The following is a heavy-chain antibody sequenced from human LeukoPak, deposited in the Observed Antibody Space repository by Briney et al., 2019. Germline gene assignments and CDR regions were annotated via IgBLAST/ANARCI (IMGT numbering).Heavy chain of an antibody. Sequence: GGSLRLSCAASGFTFGSYAMSWVRQAPGKGLEWVSRISDSGGSTIYADSVKGRFTISRDNFKNTLYLQMNSLRGEDTAVYYCAKDLRRPGYFDYWGQGTLVTVSS. CDR3: AKDLRRPGYFDY. J-gene: IGHJ4*02. D-gene: IGHD2-2*01. CDR1: GFTFGSYA. CDR2: ISDSGGST. V-gene: IGHV3-23*01.